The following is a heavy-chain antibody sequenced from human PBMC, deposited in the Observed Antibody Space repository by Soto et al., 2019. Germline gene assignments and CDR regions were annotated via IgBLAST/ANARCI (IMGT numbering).Heavy chain of an antibody. CDR2: IDPSDSYI. CDR3: VRHHENYDRDY. CDR1: GYSFTTHW. Sequence: VESLTNSCKVSGYSFTTHWIIWVLQVPGEGLEWMGRIDPSDSYINYSPSFQGHVTISVDKSISTSYLQWSSLRASDSAMYYCVRHHENYDRDYWGQGTLVTVSS. D-gene: IGHD3-16*01. V-gene: IGHV5-10-1*01. J-gene: IGHJ4*02.